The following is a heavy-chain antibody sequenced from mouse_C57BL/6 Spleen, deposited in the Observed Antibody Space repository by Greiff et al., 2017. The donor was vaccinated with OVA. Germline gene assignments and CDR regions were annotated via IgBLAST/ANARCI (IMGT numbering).Heavy chain of an antibody. CDR1: GFTFSSYT. V-gene: IGHV5-9*01. CDR2: ISGGGGNT. Sequence: EVKLMESGGGLVKPGGSLKLSCAASGFTFSSYTMSWVRQTPEKRLEWVATISGGGGNTYYPDSVKGRFTISRDNAKNTLYLQMSSLRSEDTALYYCARHGGSNWGFAYWGQGTLVTVSA. J-gene: IGHJ3*01. D-gene: IGHD4-1*01. CDR3: ARHGGSNWGFAY.